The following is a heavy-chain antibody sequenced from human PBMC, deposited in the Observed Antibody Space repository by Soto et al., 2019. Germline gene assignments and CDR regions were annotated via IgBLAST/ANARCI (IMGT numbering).Heavy chain of an antibody. J-gene: IGHJ5*02. V-gene: IGHV4-59*08. Sequence: SETLSLTCTVSGGSISSYYWSWIRQPPGKGLEWIGYIYYSGSTNYNPSLKSRVTISVDTSKNQFSLKLSSVTAADTAVYYCASTTVTTPGTWFDPWGQGTLVTAPQ. CDR3: ASTTVTTPGTWFDP. D-gene: IGHD4-17*01. CDR2: IYYSGST. CDR1: GGSISSYY.